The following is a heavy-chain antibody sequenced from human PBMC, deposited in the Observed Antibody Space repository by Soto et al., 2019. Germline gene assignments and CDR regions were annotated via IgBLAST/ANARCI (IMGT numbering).Heavy chain of an antibody. Sequence: PSQTLSLTCAISGDSVSSNSAAWNWIRQSPSRGLEWLGRTFYRSKWYNDYAVSVKGRITINPDTSKNQFSLQLNSVTPEDTALYYCAKEGGNHYGIYYGMDVWGQGTTVTVSS. CDR1: GDSVSSNSAA. CDR2: TFYRSKWYN. J-gene: IGHJ6*02. V-gene: IGHV6-1*01. D-gene: IGHD4-17*01. CDR3: AKEGGNHYGIYYGMDV.